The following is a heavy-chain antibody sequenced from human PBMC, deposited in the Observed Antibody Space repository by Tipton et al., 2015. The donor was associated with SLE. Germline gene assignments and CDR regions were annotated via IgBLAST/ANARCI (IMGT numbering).Heavy chain of an antibody. D-gene: IGHD2-15*01. CDR1: GGSISSYY. CDR2: IYYSGST. CDR3: ARQCILNYYYGMDV. Sequence: TLSLTCTVSGGSISSYYWSWIRQPPGKGLEWIGYIYYSGSTYYNPSLKSRVTISVDTSKNQFSLKLSSVTAADTAVYYCARQCILNYYYGMDVWGQGTAVTVSS. V-gene: IGHV4-59*04. J-gene: IGHJ6*01.